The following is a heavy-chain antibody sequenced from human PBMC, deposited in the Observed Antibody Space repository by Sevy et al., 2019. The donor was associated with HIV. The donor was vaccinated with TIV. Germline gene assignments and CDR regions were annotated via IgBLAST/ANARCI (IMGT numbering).Heavy chain of an antibody. V-gene: IGHV4-39*01. J-gene: IGHJ3*02. CDR1: GGSISSSSYY. Sequence: SETLSLTCTVSGGSISSSSYYWGWIRQPPGKGLEWIGSIYYSGSTYYNPSLKSRVTISVDTSKNQFSLKLSSVTAAETAVYYCARGDYYDSSGYYRPDAFDIWGQGTMVTVSS. CDR3: ARGDYYDSSGYYRPDAFDI. CDR2: IYYSGST. D-gene: IGHD3-22*01.